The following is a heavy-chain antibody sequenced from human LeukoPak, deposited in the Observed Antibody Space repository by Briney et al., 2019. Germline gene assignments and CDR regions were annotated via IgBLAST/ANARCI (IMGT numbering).Heavy chain of an antibody. CDR3: ARGESGWYTAYYYYGMDV. CDR1: GFTFSSYS. J-gene: IGHJ6*04. Sequence: PGGSLRLSCAASGFTFSSYSMNWVRQAPGKGLEWVSSISSSSSYIYYADSVKGRFTISRDNAKNSLYLQMNSLRAEDTAVYYCARGESGWYTAYYYYGMDVWGKGTKVTVSS. CDR2: ISSSSSYI. V-gene: IGHV3-21*01. D-gene: IGHD6-19*01.